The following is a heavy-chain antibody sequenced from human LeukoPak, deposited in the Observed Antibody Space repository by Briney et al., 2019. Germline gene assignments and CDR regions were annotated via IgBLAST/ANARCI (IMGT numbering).Heavy chain of an antibody. CDR2: INSVGSST. CDR1: GFTFSSYW. CDR3: ARVVESDAFDI. V-gene: IGHV3-74*01. J-gene: IGHJ3*02. D-gene: IGHD2-21*01. Sequence: GGSLRLSCAASGFTFSSYWMHWDRQAPGKGLVWVSRINSVGSSTSYADSVKGRFTISRDNAKNTLYPQMNSLRAEDTAVYYCARVVESDAFDIWGQGTMVTVSS.